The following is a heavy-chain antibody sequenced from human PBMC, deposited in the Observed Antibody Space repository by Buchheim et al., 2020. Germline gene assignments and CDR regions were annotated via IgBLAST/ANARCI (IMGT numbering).Heavy chain of an antibody. J-gene: IGHJ4*02. CDR2: ILYNGNT. D-gene: IGHD5-24*01. CDR1: GASIISRSHY. Sequence: QLQLQESGPGLVKPSETLSLTCSVSGASIISRSHYWGWIRQPPGKGLEWVGSILYNGNTYYSPSLKSRVTVFADTSKNQFSLKWSSVTATDTAVYYCATQRRDGYNFWDYWGQGTL. V-gene: IGHV4-39*01. CDR3: ATQRRDGYNFWDY.